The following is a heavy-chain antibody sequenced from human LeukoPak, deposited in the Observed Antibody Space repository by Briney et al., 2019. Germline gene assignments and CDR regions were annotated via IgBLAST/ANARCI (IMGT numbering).Heavy chain of an antibody. J-gene: IGHJ5*02. CDR3: ARARPRENWFDP. V-gene: IGHV1-8*01. CDR1: GYTFTSYD. Sequence: VASVKVSCTASGYTFTSYDINWVRQATSQGLEGMGWMNPNSGNTGYAQKFQGRVTMTRNTSISTAYMELSSRRSEDTAVYYCARARPRENWFDPWGEGTLVTVSS. D-gene: IGHD1-26*01. CDR2: MNPNSGNT.